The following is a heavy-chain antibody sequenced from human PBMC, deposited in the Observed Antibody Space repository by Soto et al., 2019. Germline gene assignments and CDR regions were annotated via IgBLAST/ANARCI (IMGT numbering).Heavy chain of an antibody. CDR2: INPNSGNT. V-gene: IGHV1-2*02. CDR3: ARGRGSSSNNFCGP. Sequence: ASVKVSCKASGYTFINYYMHWVRQAPGQGLEWMGWINPNSGNTDYAQKFQGRVTMTRDTSVSTAYMELTRLRSDDTAVYYCARGRGSSSNNFCGPWDRVTLVTVSS. J-gene: IGHJ5*02. D-gene: IGHD6-6*01. CDR1: GYTFINYY.